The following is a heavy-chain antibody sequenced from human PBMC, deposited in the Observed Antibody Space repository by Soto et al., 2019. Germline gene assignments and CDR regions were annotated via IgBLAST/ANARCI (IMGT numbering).Heavy chain of an antibody. CDR1: GGSSGTRGYC. V-gene: IGHV4-39*01. CDR3: ATRNWFDP. J-gene: IGHJ5*02. Sequence: ALETLSLPYTVSGGSSGTRGYCWGWIRQPPGKGLEWIGTIYYSGSTYYNPSLKSRVTISVDTSKNQFSLKLSSVTAADTAVYYCATRNWFDPWGQGTLLTVSS. CDR2: IYYSGST.